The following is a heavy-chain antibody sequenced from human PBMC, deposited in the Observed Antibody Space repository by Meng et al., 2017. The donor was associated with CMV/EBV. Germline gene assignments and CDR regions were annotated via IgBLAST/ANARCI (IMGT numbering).Heavy chain of an antibody. CDR3: ARERVTTVTTHWFDS. J-gene: IGHJ5*01. Sequence: SETLSLTCTVSGGSVSSGSYYWSWIRQPPGKGLEWIGYIYYSGSTNYNPSLKSRVTISVDTSKNQFSLKLSSVTAADTAVYYCARERVTTVTTHWFDSWGQGTLVTVSS. V-gene: IGHV4-61*01. CDR1: GGSVSSGSYY. D-gene: IGHD4-17*01. CDR2: IYYSGST.